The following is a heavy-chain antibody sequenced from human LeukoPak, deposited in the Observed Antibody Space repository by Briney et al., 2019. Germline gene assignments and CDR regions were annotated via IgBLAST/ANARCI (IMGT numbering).Heavy chain of an antibody. D-gene: IGHD6-19*01. CDR1: GYTLTELS. J-gene: IGHJ5*02. CDR2: IIPIFGAA. V-gene: IGHV1-69*06. Sequence: SVKVSCKVSGYTLTELSMHWVRQAPGQGLEWMGGIIPIFGAANYAQKFQGRVTITADKSTSTAYMELRSLRSEDTAVYYCARGLIGRPSGSTTWGQGTLVTVSS. CDR3: ARGLIGRPSGSTT.